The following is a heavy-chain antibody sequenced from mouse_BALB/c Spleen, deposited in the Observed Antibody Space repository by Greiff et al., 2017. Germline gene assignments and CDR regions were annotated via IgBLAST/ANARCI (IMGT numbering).Heavy chain of an antibody. Sequence: EVMLVESGGGLVQPGGSLRLSCATSGFTFTDYYMSWVRQPPGKALEWLGFIRNKANGYTTEYSASVKGRFTISRDNSQSILYLQMNTLRAEDSATYYCARDRGWGYAMDDWGQGTSVTVSS. CDR3: ARDRGWGYAMDD. CDR2: IRNKANGYTT. CDR1: GFTFTDYY. V-gene: IGHV7-3*02. D-gene: IGHD3-3*01. J-gene: IGHJ4*01.